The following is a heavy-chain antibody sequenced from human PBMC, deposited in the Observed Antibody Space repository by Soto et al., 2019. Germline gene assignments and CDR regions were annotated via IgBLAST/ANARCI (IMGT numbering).Heavy chain of an antibody. CDR2: ISGSGGST. CDR1: GFTFSSYA. CDR3: AKDKGRGYSSSWDAYYYYYYMDV. Sequence: GGSLRLSCAASGFTFSSYAMSWVRQAPGKGLEWVSAISGSGGSTYYADSMKGRFTISRDNSKNTLYLQMNSLRAEDTAVYYCAKDKGRGYSSSWDAYYYYYYMDVWGKGTTVTVSS. J-gene: IGHJ6*03. D-gene: IGHD6-13*01. V-gene: IGHV3-23*01.